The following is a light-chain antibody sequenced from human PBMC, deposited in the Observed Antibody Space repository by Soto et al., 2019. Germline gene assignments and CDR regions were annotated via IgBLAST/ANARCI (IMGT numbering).Light chain of an antibody. Sequence: QAVVTQSSSASASLGSSVKLTCTLSSGHSSYIIAWRQQQPGKAPRYLMKLEGSGNYNKGSGVPDRFSGSSSGADRYFTISNLQFEDEADYYCETWDSNTRVFGTGTKLTVL. J-gene: IGLJ1*01. CDR3: ETWDSNTRV. V-gene: IGLV4-60*02. CDR2: LEGSGNY. CDR1: SGHSSYI.